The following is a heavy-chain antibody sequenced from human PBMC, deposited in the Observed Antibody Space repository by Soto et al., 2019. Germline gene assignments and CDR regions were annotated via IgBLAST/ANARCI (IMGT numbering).Heavy chain of an antibody. CDR2: ISAYNGNT. CDR3: ARDIAAAGSPDYYYGMDV. CDR1: GYTFTSYG. D-gene: IGHD6-13*01. J-gene: IGHJ6*02. V-gene: IGHV1-18*01. Sequence: ASVKVSCRASGYTFTSYGISWVRQAPGQGLEWMGWISAYNGNTNYAQKLQGRVTMTTDTSTSTAYMELRSLRSDDTAVYYCARDIAAAGSPDYYYGMDVWGQGTTVTVSS.